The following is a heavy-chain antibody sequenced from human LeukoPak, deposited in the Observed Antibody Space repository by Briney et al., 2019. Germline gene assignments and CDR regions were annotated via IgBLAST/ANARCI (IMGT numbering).Heavy chain of an antibody. D-gene: IGHD3-10*01. Sequence: GGSLRLSCAASGFTFSSYWMHWVRQAPGKGLVWVSRINSDGSSVSYADSVRGRFTISRDNAKNTLYLQMNSLRVEDTAVYYCARDSSMLRGPLVIYYFDFWGQGTLVTVSS. CDR2: INSDGSSV. J-gene: IGHJ4*02. CDR3: ARDSSMLRGPLVIYYFDF. CDR1: GFTFSSYW. V-gene: IGHV3-74*01.